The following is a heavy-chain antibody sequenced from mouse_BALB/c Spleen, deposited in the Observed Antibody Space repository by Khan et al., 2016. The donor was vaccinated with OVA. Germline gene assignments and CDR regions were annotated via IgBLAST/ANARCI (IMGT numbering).Heavy chain of an antibody. Sequence: QVQLQQSGPGLVQPSQSLSITCTVSGFSLANYSVHWIRQSPGKGLEWLGVIWSAGSTDYNAACMSRLTITKDNSRSQVFFKMNSLQPNDTAIYYCARRGYDYGRGALFAYWGQGTLVTVSA. CDR2: IWSAGST. CDR3: ARRGYDYGRGALFAY. V-gene: IGHV2-2*02. D-gene: IGHD2-4*01. J-gene: IGHJ3*01. CDR1: GFSLANYS.